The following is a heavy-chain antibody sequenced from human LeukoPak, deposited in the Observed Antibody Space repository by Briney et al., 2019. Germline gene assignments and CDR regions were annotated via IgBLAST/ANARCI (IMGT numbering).Heavy chain of an antibody. CDR1: GFTFSSYW. CDR2: IRQDGSEK. Sequence: GGSLRLSCAASGFTFSSYWMSWVRQAPGKGLEWVANIRQDGSEKYYVDSVKGRFTISRDNAKNSLYLQMNSLRAEGTAVYYCARDSCSGGSCMDVWGQGTTVTVSS. D-gene: IGHD2-15*01. CDR3: ARDSCSGGSCMDV. V-gene: IGHV3-7*01. J-gene: IGHJ6*02.